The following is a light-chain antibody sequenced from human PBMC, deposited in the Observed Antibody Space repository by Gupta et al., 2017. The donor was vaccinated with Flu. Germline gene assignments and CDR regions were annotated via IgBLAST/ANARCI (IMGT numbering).Light chain of an antibody. CDR1: RTDVGASDY. CDR3: SSDTSTNTVV. CDR2: EVT. Sequence: SALTQTDSVSGSPGPSLTISFTGPRTDVGASDYVSWYPHHPGQAPQLMISEVTSRPAGVADRFSGSKAGNTASLTISARQAEDEADYYCSSDTSTNTVVFGGGTKLTVL. J-gene: IGLJ3*02. V-gene: IGLV2-14*01.